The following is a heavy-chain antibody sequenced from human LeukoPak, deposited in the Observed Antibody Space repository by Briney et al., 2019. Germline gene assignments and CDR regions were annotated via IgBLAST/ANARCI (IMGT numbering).Heavy chain of an antibody. CDR1: GFTFDDYA. D-gene: IGHD3-22*01. V-gene: IGHV3-9*01. CDR3: AKGGGGHYYDSSGYVDP. CDR2: ISWNSGSI. J-gene: IGHJ5*02. Sequence: GGSLRLSCAASGFTFDDYAMHWVRQAPGKGLEWVSGISWNSGSIGYADSVKGRFTISRDNAKNSLYLQMNSLRAEDTALYYCAKGGGGHYYDSSGYVDPWGQGTLVTVSS.